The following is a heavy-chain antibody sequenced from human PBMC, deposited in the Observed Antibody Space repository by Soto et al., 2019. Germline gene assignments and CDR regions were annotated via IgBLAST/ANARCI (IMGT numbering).Heavy chain of an antibody. D-gene: IGHD2-15*01. J-gene: IGHJ4*02. Sequence: EVHLVESGGGLFQPGGSLSLSFAASGFTFSSYWRHWVRQAPGKGLVWVSRINSDGSNTNYADSVKGRFTISRDNAKNTLYLQMNSLRADDTAVYYCARVCTGGSCYQFDSWGQGTLVTVSS. CDR3: ARVCTGGSCYQFDS. CDR2: INSDGSNT. CDR1: GFTFSSYW. V-gene: IGHV3-74*01.